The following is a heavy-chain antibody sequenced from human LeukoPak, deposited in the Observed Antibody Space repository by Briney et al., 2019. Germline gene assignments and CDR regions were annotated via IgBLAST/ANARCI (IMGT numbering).Heavy chain of an antibody. CDR1: GFTFSSYE. CDR2: ISSSGSTI. J-gene: IGHJ4*02. Sequence: PGGSLRLSCAASGFTFSSYEMNWVRQAPGKGLGWASYISSSGSTIYYADSVKGRFTISRDNAKNSLYLQMNSLRAEDTAVYYCARDITGIAAAGTRFFDYWGQGTLVTVSS. D-gene: IGHD6-13*01. CDR3: ARDITGIAAAGTRFFDY. V-gene: IGHV3-48*03.